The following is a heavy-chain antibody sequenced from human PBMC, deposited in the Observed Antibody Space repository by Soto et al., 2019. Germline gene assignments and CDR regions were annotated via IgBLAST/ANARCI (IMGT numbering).Heavy chain of an antibody. Sequence: SETRSLTCAVSGGSISSSNWWSWVRQPPGKGVEWIGEIKHSRSTNYNPSLKRRATISVDKSKNQLSLTLSSVTAADTAVYYCARARSYGDYFDSWGQGTLVTVSS. CDR1: GGSISSSNW. CDR2: IKHSRST. D-gene: IGHD4-17*01. CDR3: ARARSYGDYFDS. V-gene: IGHV4-4*02. J-gene: IGHJ4*02.